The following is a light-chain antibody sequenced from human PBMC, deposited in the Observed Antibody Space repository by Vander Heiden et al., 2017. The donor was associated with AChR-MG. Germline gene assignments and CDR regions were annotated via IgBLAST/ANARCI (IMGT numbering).Light chain of an antibody. V-gene: IGKV3-15*01. J-gene: IGKJ1*01. CDR3: QQYNNWPPWT. CDR1: QSIRSN. Sequence: EIVMTQSTATLSVSPGERDNLSCRASQSIRSNLAWYQQKPGQAPRLLIYDASTRATGIPATFSGSGSGTEFTLTISSLQSEDFATYYCQQYNNWPPWTFGQGTKVEIK. CDR2: DAS.